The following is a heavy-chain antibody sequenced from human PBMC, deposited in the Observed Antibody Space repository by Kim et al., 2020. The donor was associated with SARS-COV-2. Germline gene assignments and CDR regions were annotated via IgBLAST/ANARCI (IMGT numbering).Heavy chain of an antibody. Sequence: GESLKISCKGSAYSFTDYWITWVRQMPGKGLEWMGRIDPSDSYTNYSPSFQGHITLSADKSITTAYLQWSSLKASDTAMYYCARHTDTIFGQLPLYYFDYWGQGTLVTVSS. V-gene: IGHV5-10-1*01. J-gene: IGHJ4*02. CDR2: IDPSDSYT. CDR3: ARHTDTIFGQLPLYYFDY. CDR1: AYSFTDYW. D-gene: IGHD3-3*01.